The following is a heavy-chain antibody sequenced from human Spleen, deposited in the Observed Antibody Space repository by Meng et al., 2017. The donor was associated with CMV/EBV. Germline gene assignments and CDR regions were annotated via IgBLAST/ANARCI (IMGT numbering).Heavy chain of an antibody. Sequence: GESLKISCAASGFTFSSYWMHWVRQAPGKGLEWVANIKQDGREKYYVDSVKGRFTISRDNAKNSLYVQMNGLRVEDTAVYWCARDSGLGYTFDLWGQGTMVTVSS. CDR2: IKQDGREK. CDR1: GFTFSSYW. D-gene: IGHD3-10*01. J-gene: IGHJ3*01. CDR3: ARDSGLGYTFDL. V-gene: IGHV3-7*01.